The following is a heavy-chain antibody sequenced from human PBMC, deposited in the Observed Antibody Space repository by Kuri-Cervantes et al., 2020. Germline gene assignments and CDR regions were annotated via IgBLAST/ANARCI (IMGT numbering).Heavy chain of an antibody. CDR1: GGSISSSSYY. V-gene: IGHV4-39*07. D-gene: IGHD4-11*01. CDR2: IYHTGST. J-gene: IGHJ4*02. Sequence: SETLSLTCTVSGGSISSSSYYWGWIRQPPGKGLEWIGSIYHTGSTYYNPSLKSRVTISVNTSKNQLSLKLSSVTAVDTAVYYCARHIGVTTYSDFWGQGTLVTVSS. CDR3: ARHIGVTTYSDF.